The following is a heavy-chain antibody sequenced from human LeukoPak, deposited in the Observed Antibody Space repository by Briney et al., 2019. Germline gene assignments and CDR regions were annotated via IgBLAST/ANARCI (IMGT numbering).Heavy chain of an antibody. J-gene: IGHJ2*01. V-gene: IGHV4-59*08. CDR3: ARLDLTAYDSSGYYPYWYFDL. Sequence: PSETLSLTCTVSGGSISSYYWSWIRQPPGKGLEWIGYIYYSGSTNYNPSLKSRVTISVDTSKNQFSLKLSSVTAADTAVYYCARLDLTAYDSSGYYPYWYFDLWGRGTLVTVSS. CDR2: IYYSGST. CDR1: GGSISSYY. D-gene: IGHD3-22*01.